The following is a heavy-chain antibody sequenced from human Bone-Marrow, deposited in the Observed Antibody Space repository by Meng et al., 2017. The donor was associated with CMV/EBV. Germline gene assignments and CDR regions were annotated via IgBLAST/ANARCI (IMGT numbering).Heavy chain of an antibody. J-gene: IGHJ6*02. CDR2: INPNSGGT. Sequence: ASVKVSCKASGYTFTGYYMHWVRQAPGQGLEWMGWINPNSGGTNYAQKFQGRVTMTRDTSISTAYMELSRLRSDDTAVYYCARDPAVAGFPYHYYYGMDVWGQGTTVTVSS. V-gene: IGHV1-2*02. CDR3: ARDPAVAGFPYHYYYGMDV. CDR1: GYTFTGYY. D-gene: IGHD6-19*01.